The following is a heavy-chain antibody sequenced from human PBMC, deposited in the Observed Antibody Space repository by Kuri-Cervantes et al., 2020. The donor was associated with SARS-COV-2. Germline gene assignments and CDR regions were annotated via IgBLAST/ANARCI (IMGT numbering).Heavy chain of an antibody. V-gene: IGHV4-34*12. CDR3: ARHAVVLGVATVYFDY. CDR1: GGSFSGYF. J-gene: IGHJ4*02. CDR2: IIHCGST. Sequence: SQTLSLTCGIYGGSFSGYFWTWIRQPPGKGLEWIGEIIHCGSTKHNPSLKSRVTISVDTSKNQFSLKLSSVTAADTAVYYCARHAVVLGVATVYFDYWGQGTLVTVSS. D-gene: IGHD1-26*01.